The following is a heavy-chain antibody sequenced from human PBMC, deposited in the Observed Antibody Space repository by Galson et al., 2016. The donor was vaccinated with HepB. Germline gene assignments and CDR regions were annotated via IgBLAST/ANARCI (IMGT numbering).Heavy chain of an antibody. CDR1: GGSITTYY. CDR2: IYYTGST. D-gene: IGHD3-10*01. CDR3: ASHLHGSGSSSYFDY. V-gene: IGHV4-59*01. Sequence: SETLSLTCTVSGGSITTYYWSWIRQPPGKGLEWLAYIYYTGSTNYIPSLKSRVTISLDTSKNQFSLRLTSVTAADTALYFCASHLHGSGSSSYFDYWGPGTLVTVSS. J-gene: IGHJ4*02.